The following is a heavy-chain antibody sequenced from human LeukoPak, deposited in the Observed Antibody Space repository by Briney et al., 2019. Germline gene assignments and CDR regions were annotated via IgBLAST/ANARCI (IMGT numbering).Heavy chain of an antibody. CDR2: ISSGSTSI. J-gene: IGHJ4*02. Sequence: GGSLRLSCAASGFTFSSYIMNWIRQAPGKGLEWVSSISSGSTSIYYADSMKGRFTISRDNAKNSLYLQMNSLRAEDTAVYYCARWLDYWGQGTLVTVSS. CDR1: GFTFSSYI. V-gene: IGHV3-21*01. CDR3: ARWLDY.